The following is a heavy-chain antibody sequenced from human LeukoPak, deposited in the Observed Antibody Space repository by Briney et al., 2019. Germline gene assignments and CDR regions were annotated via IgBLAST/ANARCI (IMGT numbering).Heavy chain of an antibody. CDR3: ARDIHSGFDQ. J-gene: IGHJ5*02. V-gene: IGHV3-74*01. CDR2: INSDASST. Sequence: PGGSLRLSCAASGFTFSSYWMHWVRQAPGTGLVSVSRINSDASSTNYADSVKGRFTISRDNAKNTLYLQMNSLRAEDTAVYYCARDIHSGFDQWGQGTLVTVSS. D-gene: IGHD5-12*01. CDR1: GFTFSSYW.